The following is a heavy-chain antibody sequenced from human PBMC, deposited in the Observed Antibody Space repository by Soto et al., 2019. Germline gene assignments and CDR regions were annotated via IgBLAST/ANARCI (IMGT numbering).Heavy chain of an antibody. V-gene: IGHV3-9*01. CDR3: AKDNYWFGELFFDY. D-gene: IGHD3-10*01. J-gene: IGHJ4*02. Sequence: GGSLRLSCAASGFTFDDYAMHWVRQAPGKGLEWVSGISWNSGSIGYADSVKGRFTISRDNAKNSLYLQMNSLRAEDTALYYCAKDNYWFGELFFDYWGQGTLVTVSS. CDR2: ISWNSGSI. CDR1: GFTFDDYA.